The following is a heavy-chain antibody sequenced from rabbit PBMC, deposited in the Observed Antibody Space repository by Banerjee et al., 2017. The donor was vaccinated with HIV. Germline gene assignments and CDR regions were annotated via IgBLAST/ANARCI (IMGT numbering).Heavy chain of an antibody. D-gene: IGHD5-1*01. J-gene: IGHJ4*01. CDR1: GFDFSSDA. CDR3: ARDFGL. Sequence: QSLEESGGGLVQPEGSLTLTCKASGFDFSSDAMCWVRQAPGKGLEWIACIYADSSGSTDYASWVNGRFTISKTSSTTGTLQMTSLTAADTATYFCARDFGLWGPGTLVTVS. CDR2: IYADSSGST. V-gene: IGHV1S40*01.